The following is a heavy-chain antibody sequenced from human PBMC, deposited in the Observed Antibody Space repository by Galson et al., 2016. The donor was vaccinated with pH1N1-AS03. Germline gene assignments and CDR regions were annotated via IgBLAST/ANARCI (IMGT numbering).Heavy chain of an antibody. Sequence: SLRLSCAASEFTFSHYGMGWVRQAPGKGLEWVSSISGSGTRTFYADSVKGRFSISRDNFNNTLSLQMNALRADDTAVYYCARTPRGGAPYFFDYWGQGSLVTVSS. CDR3: ARTPRGGAPYFFDY. D-gene: IGHD1-26*01. J-gene: IGHJ4*02. CDR2: ISGSGTRT. CDR1: EFTFSHYG. V-gene: IGHV3-23*01.